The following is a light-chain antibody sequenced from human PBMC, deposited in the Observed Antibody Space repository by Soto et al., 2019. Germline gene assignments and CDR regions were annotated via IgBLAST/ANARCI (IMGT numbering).Light chain of an antibody. V-gene: IGKV1-39*01. J-gene: IGKJ3*01. CDR1: QNINNH. CDR3: QQSYSHPIT. CDR2: LAS. Sequence: DIQMTQSPSSLSASVGDSVTITCRASQNINNHLSWYQQTPGKAPKNLIYLASSLQCGGPSRFSGSGAGTDFTLTISNLQPEDFATYYCQQSYSHPITFGPGTTLEIK.